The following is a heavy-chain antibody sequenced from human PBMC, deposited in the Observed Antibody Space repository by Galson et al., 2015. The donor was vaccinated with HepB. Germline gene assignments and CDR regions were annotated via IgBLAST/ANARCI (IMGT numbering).Heavy chain of an antibody. D-gene: IGHD6-13*01. CDR3: AKDYFGRSWDIDY. V-gene: IGHV3-33*06. CDR2: IWYDGSNK. CDR1: GFTFSSYG. J-gene: IGHJ4*02. Sequence: SLRLSCAASGFTFSSYGMHWVRQAPGKGLEWVAVIWYDGSNKYYADSVKGRFTISRDNSKNTVYLQMNSLRAEDTAVYYCAKDYFGRSWDIDYWGRGTLVTVSS.